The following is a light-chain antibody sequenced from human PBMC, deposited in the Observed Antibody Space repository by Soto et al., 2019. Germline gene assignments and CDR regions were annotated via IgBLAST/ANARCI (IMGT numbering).Light chain of an antibody. J-gene: IGKJ5*01. Sequence: EIVLTQSPATLSLSPGERATLSCRASQSLNTYLAWYQQKPGQAPRLLIYDVSNRATGIPARFSGGGSGTDFTLTISSLEPEDFAVYYCQQRRDWPITFGQGTRLEIQ. V-gene: IGKV3-11*01. CDR1: QSLNTY. CDR2: DVS. CDR3: QQRRDWPIT.